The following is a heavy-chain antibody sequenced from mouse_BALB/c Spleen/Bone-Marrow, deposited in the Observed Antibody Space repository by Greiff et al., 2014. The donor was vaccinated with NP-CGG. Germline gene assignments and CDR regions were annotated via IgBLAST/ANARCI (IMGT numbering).Heavy chain of an antibody. J-gene: IGHJ2*03. V-gene: IGHV5-6-3*01. CDR3: ARVWYFDY. CDR2: INSNGGST. Sequence: VQLKESGGGLVQPGGSLKLSCAASGFTFSSYGMPWVRQTPDKRLELVATINSNGGSTYYPDSVKGRFTISRDNAKNTLYLQMSSLKSEDTAMYYCARVWYFDYWGQGTSLTVSS. CDR1: GFTFSSYG.